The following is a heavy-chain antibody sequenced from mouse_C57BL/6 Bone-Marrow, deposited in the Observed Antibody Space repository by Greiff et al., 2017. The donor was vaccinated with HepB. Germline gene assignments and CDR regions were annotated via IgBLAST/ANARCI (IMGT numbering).Heavy chain of an antibody. CDR3: ARENYGSSYGWYFDV. CDR1: GYTFTDYY. D-gene: IGHD1-1*01. V-gene: IGHV1-26*01. Sequence: VQLQQSGPELVKPGASVKISCKASGYTFTDYYMNWVKQSHGKSLEWIGDINPNNGGTSYNQKFKGKATLTVDKSSSTAYMELRSLTSEDSAVYYCARENYGSSYGWYFDVWGTGTTVTVSS. J-gene: IGHJ1*03. CDR2: INPNNGGT.